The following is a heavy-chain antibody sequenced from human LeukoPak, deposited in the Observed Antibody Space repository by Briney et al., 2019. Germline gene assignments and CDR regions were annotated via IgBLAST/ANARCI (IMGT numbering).Heavy chain of an antibody. CDR2: IRGSGDGA. J-gene: IGHJ3*01. Sequence: GGSLRLSCAASGFDFSSYAMTWVRQAPGKGLEWVSSIRGSGDGASYTDSVKGRFTVSRDNSKNTLYLQLTSLRAEDTAIYYCGRDPDGNYVGAFDFWGQGTLVTVSS. CDR1: GFDFSSYA. D-gene: IGHD4-17*01. V-gene: IGHV3-23*01. CDR3: GRDPDGNYVGAFDF.